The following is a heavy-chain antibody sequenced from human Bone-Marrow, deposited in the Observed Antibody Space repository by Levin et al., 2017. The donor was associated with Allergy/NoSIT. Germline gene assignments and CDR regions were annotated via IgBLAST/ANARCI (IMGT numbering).Heavy chain of an antibody. Sequence: GESLKISCATSGFPFSNAYMSWVRQAPGKGLEWIGRIKSTTDGGATDYAAPVKGRFTISRSDSENTVYLQMNSLKTEDTAVYYCATMHGGKVFTFDYWGQGTLVTVSS. V-gene: IGHV3-15*01. CDR1: GFPFSNAY. J-gene: IGHJ4*02. CDR2: IKSTTDGGAT. D-gene: IGHD4-23*01. CDR3: ATMHGGKVFTFDY.